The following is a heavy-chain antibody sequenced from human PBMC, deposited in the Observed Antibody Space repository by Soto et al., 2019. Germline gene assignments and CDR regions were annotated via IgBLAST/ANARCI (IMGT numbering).Heavy chain of an antibody. J-gene: IGHJ6*03. CDR1: SGSISSSNW. CDR2: IYHSGST. D-gene: IGHD2-15*01. Sequence: SETLSLTCAVSSGSISSSNWWSWVRQPPGKGLEWIGEIYHSGSTNYNPSLKSRVTISVDKSKNQFSLKLSSVTAADTAVYYCARGQVVVVAAFPYYYYYMDVWGKGTTVTVSS. V-gene: IGHV4-4*02. CDR3: ARGQVVVVAAFPYYYYYMDV.